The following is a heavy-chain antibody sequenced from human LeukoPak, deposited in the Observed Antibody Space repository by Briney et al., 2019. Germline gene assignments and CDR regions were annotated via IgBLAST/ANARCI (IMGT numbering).Heavy chain of an antibody. CDR3: ARGLDSSSWARVFDF. Sequence: PGGSLRLSCAASGFTFSNHAMSWVRQAPGKGPEWVSIISYNGVTTYYADPVKGRVSFSRDNSKNMMYLEMNSLRAEDTAVYFCARGLDSSSWARVFDFWGPGTLLIVSS. CDR1: GFTFSNHA. V-gene: IGHV3-23*01. J-gene: IGHJ4*02. D-gene: IGHD3-22*01. CDR2: ISYNGVTT.